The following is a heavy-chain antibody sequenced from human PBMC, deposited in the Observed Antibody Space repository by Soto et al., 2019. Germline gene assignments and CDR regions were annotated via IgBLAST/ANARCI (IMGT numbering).Heavy chain of an antibody. V-gene: IGHV5-51*01. J-gene: IGHJ6*04. CDR2: IYLGDSDT. CDR1: GYSFTSYW. CDR3: ARPPVPHKTGDFIYGMDV. D-gene: IGHD7-27*01. Sequence: LGESLKISCTGSGYSFTSYWIGWVRQMPGKGLEWMGIIYLGDSDTRYSPSFQGQVTISADKSISTAYLQWSSLKASDTAMYYCARPPVPHKTGDFIYGMDVWGKGTMVTVSS.